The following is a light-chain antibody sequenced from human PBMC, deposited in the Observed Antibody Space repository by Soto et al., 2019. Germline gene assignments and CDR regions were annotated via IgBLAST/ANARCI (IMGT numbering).Light chain of an antibody. J-gene: IGKJ2*01. CDR1: QSVSNAY. CDR2: DAS. V-gene: IGKV3-20*01. Sequence: EIGLTQSPGTLSLSPGERATLSCRASQSVSNAYLAWYQQKPGQAPRLLIYDASNRAAGIPDRFSGSGSGKDFTLTISRLEPDDFAVYYCQQSGSSPRTFGQGPKLAIK. CDR3: QQSGSSPRT.